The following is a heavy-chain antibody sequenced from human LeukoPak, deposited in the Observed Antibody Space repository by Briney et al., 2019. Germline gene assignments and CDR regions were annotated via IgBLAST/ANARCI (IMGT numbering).Heavy chain of an antibody. Sequence: SATLSLTFSISGRSISSSNWGTGVRQPPGRGLEGIGEIYQGGTTNYNPSLKSRVTISVDKSKNQFSLKLSSVTAAATAVYYCARHGGLLPELAYYYGMDVWGKGTTVTVSS. CDR1: GRSISSSNW. CDR3: ARHGGLLPELAYYYGMDV. D-gene: IGHD3-22*01. J-gene: IGHJ6*04. CDR2: IYQGGTT. V-gene: IGHV4-4*02.